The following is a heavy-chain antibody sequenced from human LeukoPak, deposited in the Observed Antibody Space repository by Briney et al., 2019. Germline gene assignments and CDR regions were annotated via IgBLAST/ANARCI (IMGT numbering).Heavy chain of an antibody. CDR1: GFTVSSNY. Sequence: GGSLRLSCAASGFTVSSNYMSWVRQAPGKGLERVSVIYSGGSTYYADSVKGRFTISRDNSKNTLYLQMNSLRAEDTAVYYCASRQQRLVEDAFDIWGQGTMVTVSS. J-gene: IGHJ3*02. CDR2: IYSGGST. CDR3: ASRQQRLVEDAFDI. V-gene: IGHV3-53*01. D-gene: IGHD6-13*01.